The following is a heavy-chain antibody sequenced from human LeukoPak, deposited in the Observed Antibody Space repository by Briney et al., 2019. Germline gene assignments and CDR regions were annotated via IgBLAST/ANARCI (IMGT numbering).Heavy chain of an antibody. J-gene: IGHJ3*02. CDR1: GFTFSSYT. Sequence: GGSLRLSCAASGFTFSSYTMNWVRQAPGKGLEWVSSISSGSGYRNYADSLKSRFTISRDNAKNSLYLQMNSLRAEDTAVYYCARYFSQMTTNSDAFDIWGQGTMVTVSS. CDR2: ISSGSGYR. D-gene: IGHD5-24*01. V-gene: IGHV3-21*01. CDR3: ARYFSQMTTNSDAFDI.